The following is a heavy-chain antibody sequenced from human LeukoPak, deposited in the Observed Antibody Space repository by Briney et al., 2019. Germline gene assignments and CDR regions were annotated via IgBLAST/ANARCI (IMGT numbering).Heavy chain of an antibody. CDR3: ARVHWTTAVAGTTQYYYYGMDV. Sequence: ASVKVSCKASGGTFTSYAISWVRQAPGQGLEWMGRIIPTLGIANYAQKFQGRVTITADKSTSTAYMELSSLRSEDTAVYYCARVHWTTAVAGTTQYYYYGMDVWGRGTTVTVSS. CDR2: IIPTLGIA. J-gene: IGHJ6*02. D-gene: IGHD6-19*01. V-gene: IGHV1-69*04. CDR1: GGTFTSYA.